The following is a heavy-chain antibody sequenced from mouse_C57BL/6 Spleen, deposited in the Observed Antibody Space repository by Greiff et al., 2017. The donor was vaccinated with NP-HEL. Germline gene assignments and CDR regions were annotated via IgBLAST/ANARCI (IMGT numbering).Heavy chain of an antibody. J-gene: IGHJ1*03. CDR1: GYTFTDYE. CDR3: TRSYYGSSHWYFDG. Sequence: QVQLQQSGAELVRPGASVTLSCKASGYTFTDYEMHWVKQTPVHGLEWIGAIDPETGGTAYNQKFKGKAILTADKSSSTAYMELRSLTSEDSAVYYCTRSYYGSSHWYFDGWGTGTTVTVSS. V-gene: IGHV1-15*01. CDR2: IDPETGGT. D-gene: IGHD1-1*01.